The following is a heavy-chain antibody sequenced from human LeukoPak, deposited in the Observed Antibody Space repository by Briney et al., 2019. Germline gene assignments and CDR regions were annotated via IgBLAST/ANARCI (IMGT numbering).Heavy chain of an antibody. V-gene: IGHV3-73*01. D-gene: IGHD3-10*01. CDR2: IRSKGNNYAT. CDR3: TRLYDSGFDY. J-gene: IGHJ4*02. Sequence: GGSLRLSXAASGFTFSGSAMHWVRQASGKGLEWVGRIRSKGNNYATAYAASVKGRFTISRGDSKNTAYLQMNSLKTEDTAVYYCTRLYDSGFDYWGQGTLVTVSS. CDR1: GFTFSGSA.